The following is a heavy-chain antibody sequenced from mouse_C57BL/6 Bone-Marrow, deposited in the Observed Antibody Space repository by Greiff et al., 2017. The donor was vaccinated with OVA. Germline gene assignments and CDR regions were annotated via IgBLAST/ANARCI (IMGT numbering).Heavy chain of an antibody. D-gene: IGHD2-1*01. J-gene: IGHJ1*03. CDR3: ARQGGNYNWYFDV. CDR1: GFTFSDYG. V-gene: IGHV5-17*01. CDR2: ISSGSSTI. Sequence: VQLKESGGGLVKPGGSLKLSCAASGFTFSDYGMHWVRQAPEKGLEWVAYISSGSSTIYYADTVKGRFTISRDNAKNTLFLQMTSLRSEDTAMYYCARQGGNYNWYFDVWGTGTTVTVSS.